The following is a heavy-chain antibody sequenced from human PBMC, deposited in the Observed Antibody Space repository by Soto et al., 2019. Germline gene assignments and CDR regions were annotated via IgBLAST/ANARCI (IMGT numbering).Heavy chain of an antibody. J-gene: IGHJ6*02. CDR3: ARGGGVVYYGMDV. D-gene: IGHD2-8*02. V-gene: IGHV3-33*01. CDR1: GFTFSSYG. CDR2: IWYDGSNK. Sequence: QVQLVESGGGVVQPGRSLRLSCAASGFTFSSYGMHWVRQAPGKGLEWVAVIWYDGSNKYYADSVKGRFTISRDNSKNTLYLQMNSLRAEDTAVYYCARGGGVVYYGMDVWGQGTTGTGSS.